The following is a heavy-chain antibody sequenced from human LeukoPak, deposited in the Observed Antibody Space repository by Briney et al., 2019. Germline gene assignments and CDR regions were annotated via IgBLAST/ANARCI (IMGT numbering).Heavy chain of an antibody. CDR3: ARVVVVSQPAFDP. V-gene: IGHV4-34*01. CDR2: INHSGST. Sequence: SETLSLTCAVYGGSFSGYYWSWIRQPPGKGLEWIGEINHSGSTYYNPSLKSRVTISVDTSKNQFSLILTSVTTADTAVYYCARVVVVSQPAFDPWGQGTLVTVSS. CDR1: GGSFSGYY. D-gene: IGHD2-15*01. J-gene: IGHJ5*02.